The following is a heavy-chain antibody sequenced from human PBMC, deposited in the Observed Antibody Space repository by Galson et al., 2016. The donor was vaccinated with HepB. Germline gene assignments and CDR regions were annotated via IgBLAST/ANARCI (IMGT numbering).Heavy chain of an antibody. V-gene: IGHV3-11*01. Sequence: SLRLSCAASGFDFGDYYMAWIRQAPGKGLEWVSYISHLAGTITYADSVMGRFTTSRDNDRTSLFLQMDRLRVEDSAVYYCVRSEKVNDYNYGGYFYYGLDVWGQGTTVTVSS. J-gene: IGHJ6*02. CDR2: ISHLAGTI. CDR3: VRSEKVNDYNYGGYFYYGLDV. D-gene: IGHD5-24*01. CDR1: GFDFGDYY.